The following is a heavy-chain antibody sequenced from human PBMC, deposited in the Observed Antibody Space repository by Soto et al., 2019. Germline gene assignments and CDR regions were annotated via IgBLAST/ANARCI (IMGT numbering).Heavy chain of an antibody. Sequence: SETLSLPCTVAAGSISSAGYYGSWIRQHPEKGLEWIGYIYYSGSTYYKPSLKSRVTISVDTSKNQFSLKLSSVTAADTAVYYCERSYDYGDYSATWYFDLWGRGTLVTVSS. CDR3: ERSYDYGDYSATWYFDL. CDR2: IYYSGST. V-gene: IGHV4-31*03. J-gene: IGHJ2*01. CDR1: AGSISSAGYY. D-gene: IGHD4-17*01.